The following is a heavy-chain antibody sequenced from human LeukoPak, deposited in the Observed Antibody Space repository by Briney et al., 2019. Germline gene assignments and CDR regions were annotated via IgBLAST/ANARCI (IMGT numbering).Heavy chain of an antibody. CDR2: IYYSGST. CDR3: ARRSGTYHAFDI. V-gene: IGHV4-39*07. CDR1: GGSISRSSYY. Sequence: SETLSLTCTVSGGSISRSSYYWGWIRQPPGKGLEWIGSIYYSGSTYYNPALKSRVTLSVDTSKNQFSLKLGSVTAADTALYYCARRSGTYHAFDIWGQGTMVTVSS. D-gene: IGHD1-26*01. J-gene: IGHJ3*02.